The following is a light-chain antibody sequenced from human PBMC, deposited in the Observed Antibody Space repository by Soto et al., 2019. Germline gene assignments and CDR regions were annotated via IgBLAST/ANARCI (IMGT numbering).Light chain of an antibody. CDR1: QSVSSY. Sequence: EIVMTQSPATLSVSPGERATLSCRASQSVSSYLAWYQQKPGQAPRLLIYGASTRATGIPARFSGSGSGTEFTLTIGSLQSEDFAVYYCHQYNTWPPLTFGGGTKVDIK. CDR2: GAS. V-gene: IGKV3-15*01. CDR3: HQYNTWPPLT. J-gene: IGKJ4*01.